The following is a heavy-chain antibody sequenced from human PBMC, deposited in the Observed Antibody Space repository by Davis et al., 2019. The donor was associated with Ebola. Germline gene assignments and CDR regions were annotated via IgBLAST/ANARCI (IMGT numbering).Heavy chain of an antibody. CDR2: INHSGST. D-gene: IGHD3-9*01. CDR1: GGSFSGSY. Sequence: SETLSLTCAVYGGSFSGSYWSWIRQPPGKGLEWIGEINHSGSTNYSPSLKSRVTISVDTSKNQFSLKLSSVTAADTAVYYCARSHSDWLLPFDYWGQGTLATVSS. J-gene: IGHJ4*02. CDR3: ARSHSDWLLPFDY. V-gene: IGHV4-34*01.